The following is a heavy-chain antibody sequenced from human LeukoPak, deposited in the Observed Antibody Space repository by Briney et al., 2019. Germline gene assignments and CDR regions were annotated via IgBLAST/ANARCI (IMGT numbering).Heavy chain of an antibody. CDR3: ARNPSYYDILTGYVYYYYYGMDV. Sequence: GGSLRLSCAASGFTFSSYWMSWVRQAPGKGLEWVANIKQDGSEKYYVDSVKGRFTIYRDNAKNSLYLQMNSLRAEDTAVYYCARNPSYYDILTGYVYYYYYGMDVWGQGTTVTVSS. CDR1: GFTFSSYW. D-gene: IGHD3-9*01. J-gene: IGHJ6*02. V-gene: IGHV3-7*04. CDR2: IKQDGSEK.